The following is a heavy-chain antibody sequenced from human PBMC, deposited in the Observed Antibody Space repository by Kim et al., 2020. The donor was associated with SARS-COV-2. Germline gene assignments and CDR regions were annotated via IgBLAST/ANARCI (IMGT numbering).Heavy chain of an antibody. CDR2: INHSGRT. J-gene: IGHJ4*02. CDR1: GGSFSGYY. Sequence: SETLSLTCAVYGGSFSGYYWSWIRQPPGKGLEWIGEINHSGRTNYNPSLKSRVTISVDTSKNQFSLKLTSVTAADTAVYYCARRLSNTSGWGSNYCDLWGQGTLVTVSS. V-gene: IGHV4-34*01. D-gene: IGHD3-10*01. CDR3: ARRLSNTSGWGSNYCDL.